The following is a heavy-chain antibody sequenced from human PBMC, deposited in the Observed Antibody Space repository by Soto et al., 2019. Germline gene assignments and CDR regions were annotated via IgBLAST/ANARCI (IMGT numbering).Heavy chain of an antibody. CDR3: ARVLSPPDRCGRSFGY. J-gene: IGHJ4*02. CDR1: GGTFSSYA. V-gene: IGHV1-69*06. CDR2: IIPIFGTA. Sequence: SVKVSCKASGGTFSSYAISWVRQAPGQGLEWMGGIIPIFGTANYAQKFQGRVTITADKSTSTAYMELSSLRSEDTAVYYCARVLSPPDRCGRSFGYCGQLTLGTVSS. D-gene: IGHD3-22*01.